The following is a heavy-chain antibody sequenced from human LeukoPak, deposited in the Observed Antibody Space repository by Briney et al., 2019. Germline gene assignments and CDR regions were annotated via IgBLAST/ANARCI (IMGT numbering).Heavy chain of an antibody. D-gene: IGHD2-2*02. CDR3: AKGAHQLLYHPLDY. CDR2: IRYDGSNK. CDR1: GFTFSSYG. J-gene: IGHJ4*02. V-gene: IGHV3-30*02. Sequence: GGSLRLSCAASGFTFSSYGMHWVRQAPGKGLEWVAFIRYDGSNKYYADSVKGRFTVSRDNSKNTLYLQMNSLRAEDTAVYYCAKGAHQLLYHPLDYWGQGTLVTVSS.